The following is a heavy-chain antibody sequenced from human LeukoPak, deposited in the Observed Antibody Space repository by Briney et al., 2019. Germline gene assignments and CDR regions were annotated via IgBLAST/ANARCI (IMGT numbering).Heavy chain of an antibody. V-gene: IGHV4-61*02. D-gene: IGHD6-13*01. J-gene: IGHJ4*02. CDR3: AGRHRIAAAGSFDY. Sequence: SETLSLTCTVSGVPMTIGGYYWTWIRQPAGKGLEWIGRIYTSGSTNYNPSLKSRVTISVDTSKNQFSLKLSSVTAADTAVYYCAGRHRIAAAGSFDYWGQGTLVTVSS. CDR1: GVPMTIGGYY. CDR2: IYTSGST.